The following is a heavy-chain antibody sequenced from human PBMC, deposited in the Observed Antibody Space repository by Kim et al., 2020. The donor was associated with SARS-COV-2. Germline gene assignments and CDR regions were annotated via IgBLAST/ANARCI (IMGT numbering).Heavy chain of an antibody. J-gene: IGHJ4*02. CDR3: ARGLGTTVIAPGDY. CDR2: INPNSGGT. Sequence: ASVKVSCRASGYRFSDHDMHWVRQAPGQGLEWMGRINPNSGGTNYAQKFQGRVTMTRDTSISTTYMDLRNLRSDDTAVYYCARGLGTTVIAPGDYRGQG. CDR1: GYRFSDHD. V-gene: IGHV1-2*06. D-gene: IGHD1-1*01.